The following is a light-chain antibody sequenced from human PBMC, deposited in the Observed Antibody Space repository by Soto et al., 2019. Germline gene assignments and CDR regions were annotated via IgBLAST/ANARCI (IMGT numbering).Light chain of an antibody. Sequence: DVVMTQSPLSLPVTVGQPASISCRSSQSPLYSDGNTYLSWFQQRPGQSPRRLIYKVSNRDSGVPDRFSGSGSGTDFTLKISRVEAEDVGVYYCMQGTHWPWTFGQGTKVDIK. CDR2: KVS. CDR3: MQGTHWPWT. J-gene: IGKJ1*01. CDR1: QSPLYSDGNTY. V-gene: IGKV2-30*01.